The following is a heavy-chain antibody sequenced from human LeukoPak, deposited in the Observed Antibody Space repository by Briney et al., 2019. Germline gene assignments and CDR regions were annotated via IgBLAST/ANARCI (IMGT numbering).Heavy chain of an antibody. CDR3: ARGGSRSYTSCTLDY. CDR2: IYNSGST. Sequence: SETLSLTCTVSGGSINSYYWNWIRQPPGKGLEWIGSIYNSGSTKYNPSLKSRVTISIDTSKNRFSLKLSSVTAADTAVYYCARGGSRSYTSCTLDYWGQGSLVTVSS. D-gene: IGHD2-2*01. V-gene: IGHV4-59*01. J-gene: IGHJ4*02. CDR1: GGSINSYY.